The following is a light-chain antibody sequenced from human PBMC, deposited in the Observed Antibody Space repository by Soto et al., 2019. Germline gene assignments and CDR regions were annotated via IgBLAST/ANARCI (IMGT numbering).Light chain of an antibody. Sequence: EIVLTQSPATLSLSPGKRATLSCRASQSVSSNLAWYQKKSGQAPRLLIYGASTRATGIPARFSGSGSGTDFTLTISSLQSEDFAVYYCQQYDNWPPYTFGQGTKVEIK. CDR3: QQYDNWPPYT. CDR2: GAS. CDR1: QSVSSN. J-gene: IGKJ2*01. V-gene: IGKV3-15*01.